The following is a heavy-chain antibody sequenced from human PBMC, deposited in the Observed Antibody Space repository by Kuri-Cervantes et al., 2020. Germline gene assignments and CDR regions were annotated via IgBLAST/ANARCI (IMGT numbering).Heavy chain of an antibody. Sequence: GESLKISCAASGFTFNSYAMSWVRQAPGKGLQWVSAISGSGGSTYYADSEKGRFTISIDNSKDTLYMQMNSLRAELTAIYYCAKEPGEWASMHYWFDPWGQGTLVTVSS. CDR2: ISGSGGST. CDR3: AKEPGEWASMHYWFDP. V-gene: IGHV3-23*01. J-gene: IGHJ5*02. D-gene: IGHD3-10*01. CDR1: GFTFNSYA.